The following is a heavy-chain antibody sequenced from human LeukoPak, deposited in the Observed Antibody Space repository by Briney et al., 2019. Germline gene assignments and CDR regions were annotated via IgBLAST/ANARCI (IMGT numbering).Heavy chain of an antibody. CDR2: IYYSGST. Sequence: SETLSLTCTVSGGSISSYYWSWIRQPPGKGLEWIGYIYYSGSTNYNPPLKSRVTISVDTSRNQFSLKLSSVTAADTAVYYCARSQGIGYFDYWGQGTLVTVSS. CDR3: ARSQGIGYFDY. D-gene: IGHD2-21*01. J-gene: IGHJ4*02. CDR1: GGSISSYY. V-gene: IGHV4-59*01.